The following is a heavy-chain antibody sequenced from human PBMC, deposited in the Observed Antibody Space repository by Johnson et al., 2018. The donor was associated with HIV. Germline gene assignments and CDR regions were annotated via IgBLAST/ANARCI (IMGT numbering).Heavy chain of an antibody. CDR3: ALTESRFLEGLFRAFDI. V-gene: IGHV3-30*04. CDR1: GFTFSSYA. J-gene: IGHJ3*02. Sequence: QVQLVESGGGVVQPGGSLRLSCAASGFTFSSYAMHWVRQAPGKGLEWVAVISYDGSNKYYADSVEGRFTVSRDNTKNTLYLQMNSLRADDTAIYYCALTESRFLEGLFRAFDIWGQGTMVTVSS. CDR2: ISYDGSNK. D-gene: IGHD3-3*01.